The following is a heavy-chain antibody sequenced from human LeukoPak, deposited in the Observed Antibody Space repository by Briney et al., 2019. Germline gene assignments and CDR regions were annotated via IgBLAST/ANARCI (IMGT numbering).Heavy chain of an antibody. V-gene: IGHV4-38-2*02. Sequence: SETLSLTCTVSGHSISSDYYWAWVRQPPGKGLEWIGSIYHSGSTYYGPALKRRVTISVDTSKNQFSLKLSSVTAADTAVYYCTREPGYARYMDVWGRGTTVTVSS. CDR2: IYHSGST. CDR1: GHSISSDYY. D-gene: IGHD1-1*01. CDR3: TREPGYARYMDV. J-gene: IGHJ6*03.